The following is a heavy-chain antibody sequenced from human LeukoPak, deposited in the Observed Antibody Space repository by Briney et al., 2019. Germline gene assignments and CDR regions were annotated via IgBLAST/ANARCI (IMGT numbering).Heavy chain of an antibody. CDR1: GFTFSTYA. V-gene: IGHV3-23*01. J-gene: IGHJ4*02. CDR2: IGGSGVST. Sequence: GGSLRLSCAASGFTFSTYAMSWVRQAPGKGLEWVSAIGGSGVSTYYADSVKGRFTISRDNSKNTLYLQMNSLRAEDTAVYYCAKDREYSGYDFFLPFDYWGQGTLVTVSS. D-gene: IGHD5-12*01. CDR3: AKDREYSGYDFFLPFDY.